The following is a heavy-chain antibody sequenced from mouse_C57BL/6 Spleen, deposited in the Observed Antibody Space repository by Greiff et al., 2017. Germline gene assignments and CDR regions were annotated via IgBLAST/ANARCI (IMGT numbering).Heavy chain of an antibody. J-gene: IGHJ2*01. V-gene: IGHV2-6-1*01. CDR2: IWSDGST. D-gene: IGHD1-1*01. CDR1: GFSLTSYG. CDR3: ARHTTVVPYYFDY. Sequence: QVQLKESGPGLVAPSQSLSITCTVSGFSLTSYGVHWVRQPPGKGLEWLVVIWSDGSTTYNSALKSRLSISKDNSKSQVFLKMNSLQTDDTAMYYCARHTTVVPYYFDYWGQGTTLTVSS.